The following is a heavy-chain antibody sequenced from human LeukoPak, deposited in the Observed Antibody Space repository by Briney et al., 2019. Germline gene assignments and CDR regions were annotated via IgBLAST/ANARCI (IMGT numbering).Heavy chain of an antibody. D-gene: IGHD5-18*01. CDR3: ARGGWGYRFDY. CDR1: GGSISSTSYY. CDR2: INHSGST. Sequence: SETLSLTCTVSGGSISSTSYYWGWIRQPPGKGLEWIGEINHSGSTNYNPSLKSRVTISVDTSKNQFSLKLSSVTAADRAVYYCARGGWGYRFDYWGQGTLVTVSS. V-gene: IGHV4-39*07. J-gene: IGHJ4*02.